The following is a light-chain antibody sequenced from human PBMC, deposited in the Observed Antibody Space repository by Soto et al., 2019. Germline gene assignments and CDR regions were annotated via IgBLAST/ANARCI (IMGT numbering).Light chain of an antibody. CDR1: SSDLGGYNF. V-gene: IGLV2-14*01. J-gene: IGLJ3*02. Sequence: QSALTQPASVSGSPGQSITISCTGTSSDLGGYNFVSWYQQHPGKAPKLMIYDVSNRPSGVSNRFSGSKSGNTASLTISGLQAEDDADYYCSSYTSSNTLVVFGGGTKLTVL. CDR3: SSYTSSNTLVV. CDR2: DVS.